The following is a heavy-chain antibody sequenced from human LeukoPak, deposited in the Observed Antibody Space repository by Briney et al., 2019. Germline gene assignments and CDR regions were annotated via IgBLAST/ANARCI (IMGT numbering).Heavy chain of an antibody. J-gene: IGHJ5*02. CDR3: ARDPPTWELPYWFDP. CDR2: ISWNSGSI. D-gene: IGHD1-26*01. Sequence: PGGSLRLSCAASGFTFDDYAMHWVRQAPGKGLEWVSGISWNSGSIGYADSVKGRFTISRDNAKNSLYLQMNSLRAEDTAVYYCARDPPTWELPYWFDPWGQGTLVTVSS. CDR1: GFTFDDYA. V-gene: IGHV3-9*01.